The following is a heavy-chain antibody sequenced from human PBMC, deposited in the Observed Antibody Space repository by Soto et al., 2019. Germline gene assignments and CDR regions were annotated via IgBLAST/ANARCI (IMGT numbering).Heavy chain of an antibody. CDR2: IYYSGST. D-gene: IGHD3-10*01. CDR1: GDSINSYF. Sequence: PSETLSLTCTVSGDSINSYFWSWIRQPPGKGLEWIGYIYYSGSTNYNPSLKSRVTISVDTSKNQFSLKLSSVTAADTAVYYCARGLNYYGSGTLPDYWGQGTLVTVSS. CDR3: ARGLNYYGSGTLPDY. V-gene: IGHV4-59*01. J-gene: IGHJ4*02.